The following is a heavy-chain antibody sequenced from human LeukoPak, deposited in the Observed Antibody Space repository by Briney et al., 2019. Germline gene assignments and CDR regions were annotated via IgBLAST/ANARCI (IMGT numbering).Heavy chain of an antibody. CDR1: GYIFMNYG. CDR2: ISVYNGNT. V-gene: IGHV1-18*01. D-gene: IGHD2-2*01. CDR3: ARGDALAPAAAGDY. Sequence: ASVKVSCKTSGYIFMNYGINWVRPAPGLGLEWMGWISVYNGNTKSAQNFQGRVTMTTDISTSTAYMELRSLRSDDTAVYYCARGDALAPAAAGDYWGQGTLVTVSS. J-gene: IGHJ4*02.